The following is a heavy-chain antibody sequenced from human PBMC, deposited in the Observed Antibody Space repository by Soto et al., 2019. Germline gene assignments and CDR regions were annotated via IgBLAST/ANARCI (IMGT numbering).Heavy chain of an antibody. CDR1: GYSFTDYH. V-gene: IGHV1-2*04. Sequence: ASVKVCRKASGYSFTDYHIHGVRQAPGQGLEWLGRINPKRGGTSTAQKFQGWVTMTTDTSISTDSMELTRLTSDDTAIYYCARGDSTDCSNVVCSFFYNHDMAVWGQGTTVTVSS. CDR2: INPKRGGT. D-gene: IGHD2-8*01. J-gene: IGHJ6*02. CDR3: ARGDSTDCSNVVCSFFYNHDMAV.